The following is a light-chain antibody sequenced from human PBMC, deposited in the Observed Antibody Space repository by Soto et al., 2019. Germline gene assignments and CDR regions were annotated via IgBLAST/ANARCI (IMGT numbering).Light chain of an antibody. V-gene: IGLV4-60*02. Sequence: QAVVTQSSSASASLGSSVKLTCTLSSGHSSYIIAWHQQQPGKAPRYLMKLERSGSYNKGSGVPDRFSGSSSGADRYLTISNLQFEDDADYYCETWDRNTLVVGGGTKVTVL. J-gene: IGLJ2*01. CDR3: ETWDRNTLV. CDR2: LERSGSY. CDR1: SGHSSYI.